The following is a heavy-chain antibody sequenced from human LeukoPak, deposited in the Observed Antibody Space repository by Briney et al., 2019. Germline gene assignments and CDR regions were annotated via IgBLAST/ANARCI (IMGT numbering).Heavy chain of an antibody. CDR2: TSYDGSNK. CDR1: GFTFSNYA. D-gene: IGHD2-15*01. CDR3: ARGATLDY. Sequence: GGSLRLSCAASGFTFSNYAMHWVRQAPGKGLEWVAVTSYDGSNKFYADSVKGRFTISRDDSKNTLYLQMNSLRAEDTAVYYCARGATLDYWGQGTLVTVSS. J-gene: IGHJ4*02. V-gene: IGHV3-30-3*01.